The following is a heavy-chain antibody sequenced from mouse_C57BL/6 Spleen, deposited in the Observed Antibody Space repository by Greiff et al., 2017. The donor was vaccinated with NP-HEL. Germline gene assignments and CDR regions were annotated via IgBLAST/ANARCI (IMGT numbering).Heavy chain of an antibody. CDR3: AIDLRGGGDFDV. J-gene: IGHJ1*03. D-gene: IGHD1-1*01. CDR1: GFTFSSYA. Sequence: EVKLMESGGGLVKPGGSLKLSCAASGFTFSSYAMSWVRQTPEKRLEWVATISDGGSYTYYQDNVKGRFTISRDKAKNNLYLQMSHLKSEDTAMYYCAIDLRGGGDFDVWGTGTTVTVSS. CDR2: ISDGGSYT. V-gene: IGHV5-4*01.